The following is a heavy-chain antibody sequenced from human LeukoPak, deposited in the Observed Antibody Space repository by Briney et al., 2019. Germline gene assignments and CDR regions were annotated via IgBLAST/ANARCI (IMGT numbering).Heavy chain of an antibody. D-gene: IGHD3-10*01. J-gene: IGHJ4*02. Sequence: SETLSLTCSVSGGVISSYFWSWIRQPAGKGLEWIGRIYPSGDTNFNPSLKSRITMSVDTSKNQFSLKLNSMTAADTAVYYCAGYGSGVYFPFNWGQGILVTISS. CDR2: IYPSGDT. V-gene: IGHV4-4*07. CDR3: AGYGSGVYFPFN. CDR1: GGVISSYF.